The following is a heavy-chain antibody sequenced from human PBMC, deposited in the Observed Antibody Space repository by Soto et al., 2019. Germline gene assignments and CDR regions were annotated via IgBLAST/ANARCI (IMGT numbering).Heavy chain of an antibody. CDR3: ARHRGPAPVY. D-gene: IGHD3-10*01. CDR2: PFYGGTT. V-gene: IGHV4-39*01. Sequence: QVQLQESGPGLVKPSETLSLTCTVSACSIRGYYWTWIRQPPGKGLEWVGSPFYGGTTDYNPSLKSRLTMSLDTSNNHFSLKLRSVTAADTAVYYCARHRGPAPVYWGQGTLVTASS. CDR1: ACSIRGYY. J-gene: IGHJ4*02.